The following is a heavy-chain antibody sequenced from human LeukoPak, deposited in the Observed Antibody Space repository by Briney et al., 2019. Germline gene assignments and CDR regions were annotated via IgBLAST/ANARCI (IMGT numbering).Heavy chain of an antibody. CDR1: GFTFSSYA. D-gene: IGHD1-14*01. CDR3: AKDLSAHHLFAQHADY. Sequence: GGSLRLSCAASGFTFSSYAMSCVRQAPGEGLEWVSTISGSGGSAYYADPVKGRFTISRDNSKNTLYLQMNSLRVEDTAVYYCAKDLSAHHLFAQHADYWGQGTLVTVSS. V-gene: IGHV3-23*01. CDR2: ISGSGGSA. J-gene: IGHJ4*02.